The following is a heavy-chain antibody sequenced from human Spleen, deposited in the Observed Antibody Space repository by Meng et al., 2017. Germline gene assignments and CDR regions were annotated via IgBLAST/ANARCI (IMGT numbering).Heavy chain of an antibody. J-gene: IGHJ4*02. CDR2: INHSGST. CDR1: GGSFTDYY. V-gene: IGHV4-34*01. D-gene: IGHD3-3*02. Sequence: QVQLQQWGAGLLNPSETLSLTCAVYGGSFTDYYWTWIRQPPGKGLEWIGEINHSGSTNYNPSLKSRVTISVDTSKKQFSLKLNSVTAADTAVYYCVISSHNWGQGTLVTVSS. CDR3: VISSHN.